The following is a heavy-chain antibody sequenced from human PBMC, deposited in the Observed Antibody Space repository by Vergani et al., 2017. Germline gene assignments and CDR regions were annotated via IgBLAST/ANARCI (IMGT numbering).Heavy chain of an antibody. J-gene: IGHJ2*01. CDR1: GFTFSSYS. D-gene: IGHD5-18*01. CDR2: ISSSSSYI. CDR3: ARSGSYGYIFWYFDL. Sequence: VQLVESGGGVVQPGGSLRLSCAASGFTFSSYSMNWVRQAPGKGLEWVSSISSSSSYIYYADSVKGRFTISRDNAKNSLYLQMNSLRAEDTAVYYCARSGSYGYIFWYFDLWGRGTLVTVSS. V-gene: IGHV3-21*04.